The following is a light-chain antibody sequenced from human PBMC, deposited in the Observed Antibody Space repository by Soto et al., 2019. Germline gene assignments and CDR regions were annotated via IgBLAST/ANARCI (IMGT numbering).Light chain of an antibody. V-gene: IGKV3-20*01. Sequence: EIVLTQSPGTLSLSPGERATLSCRASQSVSSSYLAWYQQKPGQAPRLLIYGASGRATGIPDRFSGSGSGTDFPLTISRLEPEDFAVYYCQQYGSSPMYTFGQGTKLEI. J-gene: IGKJ2*01. CDR3: QQYGSSPMYT. CDR2: GAS. CDR1: QSVSSSY.